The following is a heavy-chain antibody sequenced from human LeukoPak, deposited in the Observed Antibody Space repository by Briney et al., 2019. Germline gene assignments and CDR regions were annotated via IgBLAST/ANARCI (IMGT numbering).Heavy chain of an antibody. J-gene: IGHJ4*02. CDR3: AKEDTIMATITKFDY. Sequence: GGSLRLSCAASGFTFSSYSMNWVRQAPGKGLEWVSSISSSSSYIYYADSVKGRFTISRDNSKNTLYLQMNSLRAEDTAVYYCAKEDTIMATITKFDYWGQGTLVTVSS. CDR2: ISSSSSYI. V-gene: IGHV3-21*01. D-gene: IGHD5-24*01. CDR1: GFTFSSYS.